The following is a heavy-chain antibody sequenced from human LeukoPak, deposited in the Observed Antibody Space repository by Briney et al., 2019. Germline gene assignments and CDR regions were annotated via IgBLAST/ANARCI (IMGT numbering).Heavy chain of an antibody. V-gene: IGHV3-20*04. D-gene: IGHD2-2*01. CDR3: ARDPFCSSSTGCYFEDWFDP. J-gene: IGHJ5*02. CDR1: GFNFDDYD. Sequence: GGSLRLSCAASGFNFDDYDMSWVRQVPGKGLEWASGITWNGDKTGYADSVRGRFAISRDNTKKSLYLQMSSLRAEDTALYYCARDPFCSSSTGCYFEDWFDPWGPGTLVTVSS. CDR2: ITWNGDKT.